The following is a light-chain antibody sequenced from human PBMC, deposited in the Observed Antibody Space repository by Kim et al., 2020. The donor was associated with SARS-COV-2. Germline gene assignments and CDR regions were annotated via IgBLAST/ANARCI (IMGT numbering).Light chain of an antibody. Sequence: PGRTARVSCGGNSIGSKSVHWYQKKSGQAPVLVMYYDSDRPSGIPERFSGSNSGNTATLTISRVEAGDEADYYCQVWDSSSDHRVVFGGGTQLIVL. V-gene: IGLV3-21*04. CDR1: SIGSKS. CDR3: QVWDSSSDHRVV. CDR2: YDS. J-gene: IGLJ2*01.